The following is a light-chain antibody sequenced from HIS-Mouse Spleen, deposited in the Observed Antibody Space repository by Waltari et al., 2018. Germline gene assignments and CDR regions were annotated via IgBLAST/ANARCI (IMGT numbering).Light chain of an antibody. CDR1: SGYSNHK. J-gene: IGLJ3*02. V-gene: IGLV9-49*01. CDR3: GADHGSGSNFVWV. Sequence: QPVLTQPPSASASLGASVTLTCTLSSGYSNHKVDRDQQRPGMGPRVGMRGGTGWIVGSKGDGIPYRFSVLGSGLNRYLTIKNIQEEDESDYHCGADHGSGSNFVWVFGGGTKLTVL. CDR2: GGTGWIVG.